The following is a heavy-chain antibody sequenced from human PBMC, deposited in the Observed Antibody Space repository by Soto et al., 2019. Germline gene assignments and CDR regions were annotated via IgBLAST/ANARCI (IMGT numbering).Heavy chain of an antibody. J-gene: IGHJ4*02. D-gene: IGHD2-2*02. CDR1: GFTFTSSA. V-gene: IGHV1-58*01. CDR3: AADPRYTVPAPP. Sequence: ASVKVSCKASGFTFTSSAVQWVRQARGQRLEWIGWIVVGSGNTNHAQKFQERVTITRDMSTSTAYMELSSLRSEDTAVYYCAADPRYTVPAPPWGQGTLVTVSS. CDR2: IVVGSGNT.